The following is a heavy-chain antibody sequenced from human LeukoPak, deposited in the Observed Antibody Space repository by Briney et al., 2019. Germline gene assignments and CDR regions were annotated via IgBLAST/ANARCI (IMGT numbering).Heavy chain of an antibody. CDR1: GFTFSDYY. CDR3: AISYSGSYYFSPRFDY. D-gene: IGHD1-26*01. Sequence: GSLRPSCAASGFTFSDYYMSWIRQAPGKGLEWVSYISSSGSTIYYADSVKGRFTISRDNAKNSLYLQMNSLRAEDTAVYYCAISYSGSYYFSPRFDYWGQGTLVTVSS. J-gene: IGHJ4*02. V-gene: IGHV3-11*01. CDR2: ISSSGSTI.